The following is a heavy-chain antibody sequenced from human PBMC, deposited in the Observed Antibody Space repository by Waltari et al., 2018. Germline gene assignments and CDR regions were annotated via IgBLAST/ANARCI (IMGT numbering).Heavy chain of an antibody. CDR1: GGSIRSYY. D-gene: IGHD1-1*01. J-gene: IGHJ5*02. Sequence: QVQLQESGPGLVKPSETLSLTCTVFGGSIRSYYWTWIRQPPGKGLEWVGYIYYCGSTKYNPSLKSRVTISVDTSKNQFSLRLSAVTSADTAVYYCARGDWNAGLGWFDPWGQGALVTVSS. CDR3: ARGDWNAGLGWFDP. V-gene: IGHV4-59*01. CDR2: IYYCGST.